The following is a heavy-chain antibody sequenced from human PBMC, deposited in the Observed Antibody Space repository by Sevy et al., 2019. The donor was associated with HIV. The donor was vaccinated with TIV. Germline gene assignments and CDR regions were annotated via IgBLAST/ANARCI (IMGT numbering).Heavy chain of an antibody. Sequence: SETLSLTCAVYGGSFSGYYWSWIRQPPGKGLEWIGEINHSGSTNYNPSLKSRVTISVDTSKNQFSLKLSSVTAADTAVYYCARGRIALAGSYYYYYYGMDVWGQGTTVTVSS. CDR2: INHSGST. J-gene: IGHJ6*02. V-gene: IGHV4-34*01. CDR1: GGSFSGYY. CDR3: ARGRIALAGSYYYYYYGMDV. D-gene: IGHD6-19*01.